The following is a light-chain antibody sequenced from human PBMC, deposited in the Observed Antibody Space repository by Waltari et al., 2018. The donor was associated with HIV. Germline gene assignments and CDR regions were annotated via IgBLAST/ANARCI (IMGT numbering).Light chain of an antibody. CDR1: SSNIAAGYD. CDR3: QSYDSSLSGSV. V-gene: IGLV1-40*01. Sequence: QSVLTQPPSVSGAPGQRVTISCTGISSNIAAGYDVHWYQQLPGTAPKLLIYGNSNRPSGVPDRFSGSKSGTSASLAITGLQAEDEADYYCQSYDSSLSGSVFGGGTKLTVL. CDR2: GNS. J-gene: IGLJ3*02.